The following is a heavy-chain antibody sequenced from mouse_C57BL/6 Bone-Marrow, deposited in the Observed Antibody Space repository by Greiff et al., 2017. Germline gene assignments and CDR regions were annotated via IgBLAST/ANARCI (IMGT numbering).Heavy chain of an antibody. D-gene: IGHD6-1*01. J-gene: IGHJ4*01. CDR1: GYTFTSYW. V-gene: IGHV1-69*01. CDR3: ARCPYLPAMDY. Sequence: QVQLQQPGAELVMPGASVKLSCKASGYTFTSYWMHWVKQRPGQGLEWLGEIDPSDSYTNYNQKFKGKSTLTVDKSSNTAYMQLSSLRSEDSAVYYCARCPYLPAMDYWGQGTSVNGSA. CDR2: IDPSDSYT.